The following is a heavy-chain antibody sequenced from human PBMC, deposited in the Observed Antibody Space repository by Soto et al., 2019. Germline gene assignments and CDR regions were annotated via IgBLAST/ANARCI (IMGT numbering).Heavy chain of an antibody. CDR3: ARAVVRGVMDAFDS. V-gene: IGHV3-53*04. CDR1: GFTVSSNY. J-gene: IGHJ3*02. CDR2: IYSGGST. Sequence: EVQLVESGGGLVQPGGSLRLSCAASGFTVSSNYMSWVRQAPGKGLEWVSVIYSGGSTYYADSVKGRFTISRHNSKNTLYLQMNSLRAEDTAGYYCARAVVRGVMDAFDSWGQGTMVTVSS. D-gene: IGHD3-10*01.